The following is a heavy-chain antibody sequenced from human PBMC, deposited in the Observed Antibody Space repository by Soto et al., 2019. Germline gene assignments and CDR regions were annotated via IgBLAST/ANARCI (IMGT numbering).Heavy chain of an antibody. J-gene: IGHJ2*01. CDR1: VFTISNSA. CDR2: MDGGSTNT. D-gene: IGHD3-16*01. Sequence: EVQVLESGGGLVQPGGSLRLSCAASVFTISNSAMAWVRQAPGQGLEWVSAMDGGSTNTHYADSVQGRFTISRDSSKNSLFLQMDSLRADDTALYYCAKDIWGYSFDLWGRGTLVTVSS. V-gene: IGHV3-23*01. CDR3: AKDIWGYSFDL.